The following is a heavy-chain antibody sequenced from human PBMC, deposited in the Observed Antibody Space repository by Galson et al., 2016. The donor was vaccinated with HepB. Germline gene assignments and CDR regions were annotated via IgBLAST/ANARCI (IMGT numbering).Heavy chain of an antibody. CDR2: ISGSGYNT. CDR3: VQGSTAPAV. D-gene: IGHD2-2*01. J-gene: IGHJ6*04. Sequence: LEWVSTISGSGYNTYYADSVKGRFTISRDNSKNTLSLQMNSLTADDAAIYYCVQGSTAPAVWGKGTTVTVSS. V-gene: IGHV3-23*01.